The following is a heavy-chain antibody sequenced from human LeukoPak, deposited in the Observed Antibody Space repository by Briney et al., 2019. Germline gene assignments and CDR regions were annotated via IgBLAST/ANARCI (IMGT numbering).Heavy chain of an antibody. J-gene: IGHJ4*02. CDR1: GYTFTSYD. Sequence: ASVKVSCKASGYTFTSYDISWVRQATGQWLEWMGWMSPNSANTGYAQKFQGRVTITRNTSISTTYMELSSLRFEDTAVYYCARGRERGSSSSFTDYWGQGTLVIVSS. V-gene: IGHV1-8*03. CDR2: MSPNSANT. D-gene: IGHD6-6*01. CDR3: ARGRERGSSSSFTDY.